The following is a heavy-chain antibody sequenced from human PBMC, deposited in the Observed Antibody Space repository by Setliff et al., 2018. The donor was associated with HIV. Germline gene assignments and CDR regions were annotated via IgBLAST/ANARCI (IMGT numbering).Heavy chain of an antibody. CDR3: ARSPGVDTNMAFDY. D-gene: IGHD5-18*01. CDR1: GYTFTSYA. Sequence: ASVKVSCKASGYTFTSYAMNWVRQAPGQGLEWMGMINTNTGNPTYAQGLTGRFVFSLDTSVSTAYLQISSLKAEDTAVYYCARSPGVDTNMAFDYWGQGTLVTVSS. V-gene: IGHV7-4-1*02. CDR2: INTNTGNP. J-gene: IGHJ4*02.